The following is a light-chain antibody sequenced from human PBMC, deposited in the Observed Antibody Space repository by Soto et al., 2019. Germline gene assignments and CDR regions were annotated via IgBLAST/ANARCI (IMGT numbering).Light chain of an antibody. CDR1: QDISNY. V-gene: IGKV1-33*01. CDR2: DAS. Sequence: DIQMTQSPSSLSASVGARVTITCQASQDISNYFNWYQQKPGKAPKLLIYDASNLETGFPSRFSGSGSGTDFTFTISILQPEDIATYYCQQYDNLPFPFGPGTKGDIK. J-gene: IGKJ3*01. CDR3: QQYDNLPFP.